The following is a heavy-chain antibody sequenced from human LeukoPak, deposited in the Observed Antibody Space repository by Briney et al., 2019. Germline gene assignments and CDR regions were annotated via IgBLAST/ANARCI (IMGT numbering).Heavy chain of an antibody. Sequence: GSLRLSCTDSGGSIRSYYWSWIRQPPGKGLEWIGYIYYSGSTNYNPSLKSRVTISVDTSKNQFSLKLSSVTAADTAVYYCARVYGIVATSVFDYWGQGTLVTVSS. D-gene: IGHD5-12*01. CDR1: GGSIRSYY. J-gene: IGHJ4*02. CDR3: ARVYGIVATSVFDY. V-gene: IGHV4-59*01. CDR2: IYYSGST.